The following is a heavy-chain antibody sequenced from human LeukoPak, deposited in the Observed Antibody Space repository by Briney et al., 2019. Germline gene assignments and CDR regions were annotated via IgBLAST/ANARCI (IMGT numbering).Heavy chain of an antibody. J-gene: IGHJ5*02. CDR1: GYTFTGYS. D-gene: IGHD2-15*01. Sequence: ASVKVSCKASGYTFTGYSIHWVRQAPGQGLEWMGWINPNSGATNYAQKFQGTVTLTRDTSISTAYMKLSRLRFDDTAVYYCARGGICSGGSCYSHNWFDPWGQGTLVTVSS. V-gene: IGHV1-2*02. CDR3: ARGGICSGGSCYSHNWFDP. CDR2: INPNSGAT.